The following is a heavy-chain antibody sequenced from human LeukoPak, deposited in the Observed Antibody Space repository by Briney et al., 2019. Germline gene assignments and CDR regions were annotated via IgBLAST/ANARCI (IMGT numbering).Heavy chain of an antibody. Sequence: GRSLRLSCAASGFSFSSYSMKWVRQAPGKGLEWVSSISGSGSDIYYADSVKGRFTISRDNAKNSLYLQMNSLRAEDTAVYYCARGLSSGWYYFDYWGQGTLVTVSS. V-gene: IGHV3-21*01. CDR1: GFSFSSYS. J-gene: IGHJ4*02. CDR3: ARGLSSGWYYFDY. D-gene: IGHD6-19*01. CDR2: ISGSGSDI.